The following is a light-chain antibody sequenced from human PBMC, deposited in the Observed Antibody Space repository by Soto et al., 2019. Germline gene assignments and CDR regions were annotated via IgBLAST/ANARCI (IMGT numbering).Light chain of an antibody. CDR2: KAS. V-gene: IGKV1-5*03. CDR3: QHYNSYSEA. CDR1: QTISSW. J-gene: IGKJ1*01. Sequence: IQVTQSPATLSGSVGARVTITCRASQTISSWLALYQQKPGKAPKLMIYKASTLKSGVPSRFSGSGSGTEFTLTISSLQPDDFATYYCQHYNSYSEAFGQGTKVDIK.